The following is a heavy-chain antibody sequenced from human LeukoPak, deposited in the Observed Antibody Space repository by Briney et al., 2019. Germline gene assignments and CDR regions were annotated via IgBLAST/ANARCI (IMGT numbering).Heavy chain of an antibody. J-gene: IGHJ5*02. CDR3: STWRWFDP. Sequence: PGGSLRLSCAASGFTSPNTWMSWVRQAPGTGLEWVGRIKSKTDSGTADYAAPGKGSFTISRDDSKNTMYLQMNSLKTEDTAVYYCSTWRWFDPWGQGTLVTVSS. CDR2: IKSKTDSGTA. V-gene: IGHV3-15*01. CDR1: GFTSPNTW.